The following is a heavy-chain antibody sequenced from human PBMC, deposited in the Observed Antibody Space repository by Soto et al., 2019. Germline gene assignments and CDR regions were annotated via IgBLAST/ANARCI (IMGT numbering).Heavy chain of an antibody. CDR1: GGSFSGYY. Sequence: SETLSLTCAVYGGSFSGYYWSWIRQPPGKGLEWIGEINHSGSTNYNPSLKSRVTISVDTSKNQFSLKLSSVTAADTAVYYCARMDYYGSGSYIDGYWGQGTLVTVSS. D-gene: IGHD3-10*01. J-gene: IGHJ4*02. CDR3: ARMDYYGSGSYIDGY. CDR2: INHSGST. V-gene: IGHV4-34*01.